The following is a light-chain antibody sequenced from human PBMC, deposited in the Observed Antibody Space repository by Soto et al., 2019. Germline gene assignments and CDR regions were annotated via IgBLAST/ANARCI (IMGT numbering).Light chain of an antibody. J-gene: IGKJ1*01. CDR3: QQSFITPWT. CDR2: AAS. V-gene: IGKV1-39*01. Sequence: DIQMTQSPSSLSASVGDRVTITCRASQSISDYLNWYQQKPGKAPNLLISAASSLQSGVPSRFSGTGSETDFTLTISSLQPEDFATYYCQQSFITPWTFGQGTKVEIK. CDR1: QSISDY.